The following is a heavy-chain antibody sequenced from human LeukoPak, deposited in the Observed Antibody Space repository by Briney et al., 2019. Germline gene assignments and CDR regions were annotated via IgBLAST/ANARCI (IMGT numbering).Heavy chain of an antibody. CDR1: GGSFNDYY. J-gene: IGHJ4*02. CDR2: VNLRGST. Sequence: PSETLSLTCAVYGGSFNDYYWNWIRQPPGKGLEWIGEVNLRGSTTYNPSLKSRVTISVDTSKNQFSLKLSSVTAADTAVYYCARGISVATKGDYWGQGTLVTVSS. V-gene: IGHV4-34*01. CDR3: ARGISVATKGDY. D-gene: IGHD2-15*01.